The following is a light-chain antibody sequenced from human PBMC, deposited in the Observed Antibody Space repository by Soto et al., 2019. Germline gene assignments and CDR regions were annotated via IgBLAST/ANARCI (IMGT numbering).Light chain of an antibody. V-gene: IGLV2-14*01. Sequence: QSALTQAASVSGSPGQSITISCTGASSDFGDHKSVSWYQHHPGKAPKLIIYEVNNRPSGVSNRFSGSKSGNTVSLTISGLQADDEADYHCGSYTSSSTLVFGGGTKLTVL. CDR2: EVN. J-gene: IGLJ2*01. CDR3: GSYTSSSTLV. CDR1: SSDFGDHKS.